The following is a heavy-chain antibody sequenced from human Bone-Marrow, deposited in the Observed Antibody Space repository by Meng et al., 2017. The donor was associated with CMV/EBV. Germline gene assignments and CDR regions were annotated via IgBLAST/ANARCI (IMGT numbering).Heavy chain of an antibody. CDR1: GFTFDDYG. CDR3: ARSYCSSTSCYDFFDY. Sequence: GESLKISCAASGFTFDDYGMSWVRQAPGKGLEWVSGINWNGGSTGYADSVKARFTISRDNAKNSLYLQMNSLRAEDTAVYYCARSYCSSTSCYDFFDYWGQGTRVTGFS. D-gene: IGHD2-2*01. J-gene: IGHJ4*02. CDR2: INWNGGST. V-gene: IGHV3-20*04.